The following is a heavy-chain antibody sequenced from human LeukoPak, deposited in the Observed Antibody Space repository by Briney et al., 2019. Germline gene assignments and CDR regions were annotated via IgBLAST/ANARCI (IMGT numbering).Heavy chain of an antibody. Sequence: GGSLRLSCAASGFTFSSYAMSWVRQAPGKGLEWVSAISGSGGSTYYADSVKGRFTISRDNSNNTLYLQMSSLRTEDTAIYYCAKPNWNPETDWFDPWGQGTLVTVSS. CDR2: ISGSGGST. V-gene: IGHV3-23*01. CDR3: AKPNWNPETDWFDP. J-gene: IGHJ5*02. D-gene: IGHD1-1*01. CDR1: GFTFSSYA.